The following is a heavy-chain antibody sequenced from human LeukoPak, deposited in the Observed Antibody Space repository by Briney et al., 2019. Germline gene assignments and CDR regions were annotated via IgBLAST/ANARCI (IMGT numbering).Heavy chain of an antibody. CDR1: GGSISSYY. CDR3: GGGDRDAFDI. J-gene: IGHJ3*02. Sequence: SETLSLTCTVSGGSISSYYWSWIRQPPGKGLEWIGYIYYSGSTNYNPSLKNRVTISVDTSKNQFSLKLSSVTAADTAVYYCGGGDRDAFDIWGQGTMVAVSS. D-gene: IGHD2-21*02. V-gene: IGHV4-59*01. CDR2: IYYSGST.